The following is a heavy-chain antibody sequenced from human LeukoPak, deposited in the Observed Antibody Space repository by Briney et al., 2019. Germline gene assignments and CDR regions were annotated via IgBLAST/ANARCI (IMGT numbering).Heavy chain of an antibody. CDR3: TRGEWFDS. J-gene: IGHJ5*01. CDR2: IRSKANSYAT. D-gene: IGHD3-16*01. V-gene: IGHV3-73*01. Sequence: GGSLRLSCAASGFTFSDSTMQWVRQASGKGLEWVGRIRSKANSYATAYSASVKGRFTISRDDSKNTTFLQMNSLKTEDTAVYYCTRGEWFDSWGQGTLVTVSS. CDR1: GFTFSDST.